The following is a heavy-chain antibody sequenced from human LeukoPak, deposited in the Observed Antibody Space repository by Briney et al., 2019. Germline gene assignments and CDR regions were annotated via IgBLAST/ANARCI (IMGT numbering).Heavy chain of an antibody. Sequence: QPGGSLRLSCAASGFTFSSYAMSWVRQAPGKGLEWVSAISGSGGSTYYADSVKGRFTIPRDNSKNTLYLQMNSLRAEDTAVYYCAKEGQYCGGDCYSYYFDYWGQGTLVTVSS. V-gene: IGHV3-23*01. CDR2: ISGSGGST. D-gene: IGHD2-21*02. J-gene: IGHJ4*02. CDR3: AKEGQYCGGDCYSYYFDY. CDR1: GFTFSSYA.